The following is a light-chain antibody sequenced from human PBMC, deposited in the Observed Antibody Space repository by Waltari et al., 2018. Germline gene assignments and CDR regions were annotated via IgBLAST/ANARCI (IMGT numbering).Light chain of an antibody. CDR3: QQTNTMPWT. V-gene: IGKV1-39*01. CDR2: GAS. J-gene: IGKJ1*01. CDR1: QSITRY. Sequence: DIQLPQSPSSLPATIGARVTVSCRASQSITRYLNWYQLQPGKAPKLLIYGASTLQSGIPSRFSGSGSGTDFTLTISSLQPEDFGIYYCQQTNTMPWTFGQGTKVEIK.